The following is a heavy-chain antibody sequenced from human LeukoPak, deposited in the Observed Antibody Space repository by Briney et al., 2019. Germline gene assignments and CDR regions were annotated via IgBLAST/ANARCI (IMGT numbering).Heavy chain of an antibody. CDR2: INPNSGGT. D-gene: IGHD3-16*01. Sequence: ASVKVSCKASGYTFTGYYIHWVRQAPGQGLEWMGWINPNSGGTNSTQKFQGRLIMTRDTSIRAAYMELTSLRSDDTAVYYCARLGDLGNWGQGTMVIVSS. J-gene: IGHJ3*01. CDR3: ARLGDLGN. V-gene: IGHV1-2*02. CDR1: GYTFTGYY.